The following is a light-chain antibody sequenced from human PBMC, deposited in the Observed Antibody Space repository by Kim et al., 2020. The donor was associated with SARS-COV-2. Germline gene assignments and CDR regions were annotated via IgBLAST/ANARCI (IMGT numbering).Light chain of an antibody. Sequence: DVVMTQSPLPLPVTFGQSASISCRSSQSLVYVDGNTYLNWFHQRPGQSPRRLMYKISNLGTGVPDKFSGNGSGTDFTLEISRVKADDVGIYYCRQGTHWQYTVSQGTKMEI. CDR2: KIS. CDR1: QSLVYVDGNTY. V-gene: IGKV2-30*01. CDR3: RQGTHWQYT. J-gene: IGKJ2*01.